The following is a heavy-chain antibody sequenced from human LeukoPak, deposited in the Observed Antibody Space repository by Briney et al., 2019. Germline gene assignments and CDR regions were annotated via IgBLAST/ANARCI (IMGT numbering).Heavy chain of an antibody. V-gene: IGHV4-38-2*02. CDR2: IYHSGST. CDR3: ARSPYDFWSGYYYSDY. J-gene: IGHJ4*02. Sequence: SETLSLTCTVSGYSISSGYYWGWIRQPPGKGLEWIGSIYHSGSTYYNPSLKSRVTISVDTSKNQLSLKLSSVTAADTAVYYCARSPYDFWSGYYYSDYWGQGTLVTVSS. CDR1: GYSISSGYY. D-gene: IGHD3-3*01.